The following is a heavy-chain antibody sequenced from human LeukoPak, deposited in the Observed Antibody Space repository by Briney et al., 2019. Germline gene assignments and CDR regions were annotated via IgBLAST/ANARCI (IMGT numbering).Heavy chain of an antibody. CDR2: IWYGGSNK. Sequence: PGRSLRLSCAASGFSFSTYDMHWVRQAPGRGLEWVAVIWYGGSNKYYADSVKGRFTISRDNSKNTLYLQMNSLRAEDTAVYYCAKDRSPYCSSTSCHSFDYWGQGTLVTVSS. D-gene: IGHD2-2*01. CDR3: AKDRSPYCSSTSCHSFDY. J-gene: IGHJ4*02. CDR1: GFSFSTYD. V-gene: IGHV3-30*18.